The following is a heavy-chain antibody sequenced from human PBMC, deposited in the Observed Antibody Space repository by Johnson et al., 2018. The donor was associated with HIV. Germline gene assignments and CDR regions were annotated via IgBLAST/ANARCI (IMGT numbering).Heavy chain of an antibody. J-gene: IGHJ3*01. CDR1: GFSLRDYD. D-gene: IGHD2-2*01. Sequence: VQLVESGGGLVQPGGSLRLSCAASGFSLRDYDMHWVRQHIGKGLEWVSEIDPVGDTYYPASVKGRFTTSRENAKNSFDLQMNSLTAGDTAVYYCSRRSTRSDGFDLWGQGTMVIVSS. CDR2: IDPVGDT. V-gene: IGHV3-13*01. CDR3: SRRSTRSDGFDL.